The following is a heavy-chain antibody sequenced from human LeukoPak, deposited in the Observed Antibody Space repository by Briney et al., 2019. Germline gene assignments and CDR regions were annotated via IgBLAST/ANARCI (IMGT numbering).Heavy chain of an antibody. CDR2: LSPSGADT. D-gene: IGHD5-24*01. V-gene: IGHV3-23*01. Sequence: GGSLRLSCADSGFTFSTYAMTWVRQAPGRGLEWVSTLSPSGADTYYADSVKGRFTISRDISKNTLYLQMNSLRAEDTAVYYCARRAYNWGAFDIWGQGTMVTVSS. CDR1: GFTFSTYA. CDR3: ARRAYNWGAFDI. J-gene: IGHJ3*02.